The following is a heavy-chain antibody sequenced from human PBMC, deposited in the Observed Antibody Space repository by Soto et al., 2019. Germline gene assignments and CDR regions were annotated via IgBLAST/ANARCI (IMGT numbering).Heavy chain of an antibody. CDR1: GFTFSSYA. V-gene: IGHV3-23*01. Sequence: PGGSLRLSCAASGFTFSSYAMSWVRQAPGKGLEWVSAISGSGGSTYYADSVKGRFTISRDNSKNTLYLQMNSLRAEDKAVYYCAKDQGDDFWSGYYGYWGQGTLVTVSS. CDR3: AKDQGDDFWSGYYGY. D-gene: IGHD3-3*01. J-gene: IGHJ4*02. CDR2: ISGSGGST.